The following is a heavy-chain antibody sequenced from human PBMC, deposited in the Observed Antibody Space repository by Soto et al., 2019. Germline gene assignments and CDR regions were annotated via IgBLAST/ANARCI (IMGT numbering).Heavy chain of an antibody. V-gene: IGHV3-23*01. J-gene: IGHJ3*02. D-gene: IGHD6-19*01. CDR3: AKDGSSSGWSDAFDI. CDR1: GFTFSTYA. Sequence: EVHLLESGGGLVQSGGALRLSCAASGFTFSTYAMSWVRQAPGKGLEWVSTIRGSGGGTYYADSVKGRFTISRDNSKNTLSLKMNSLRAEDTAIYYCAKDGSSSGWSDAFDIWGQGTMVTVSS. CDR2: IRGSGGGT.